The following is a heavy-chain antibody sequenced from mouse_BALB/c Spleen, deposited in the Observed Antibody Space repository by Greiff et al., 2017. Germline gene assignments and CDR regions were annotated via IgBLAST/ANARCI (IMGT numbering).Heavy chain of an antibody. Sequence: VKLQESGPGLVAPSQSLSITCTVSGFSLSRYSVHWVRQPPGKGLEWLGMIWGGGSTDYNSALKSRLSISKDNSKSQVFLKMNSLQTDDTAMYYCARVSQYGNPWFAYWGQGTLVTVSA. CDR1: GFSLSRYS. J-gene: IGHJ3*01. D-gene: IGHD2-10*02. CDR2: IWGGGST. V-gene: IGHV2-6-4*01. CDR3: ARVSQYGNPWFAY.